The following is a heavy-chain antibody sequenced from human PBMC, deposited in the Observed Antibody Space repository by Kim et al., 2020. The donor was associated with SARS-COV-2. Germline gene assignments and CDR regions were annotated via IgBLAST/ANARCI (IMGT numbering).Heavy chain of an antibody. CDR3: ARVLSSGWYGDY. V-gene: IGHV1-18*01. CDR1: GYTFTSYG. D-gene: IGHD6-19*01. CDR2: ISAYNGNT. J-gene: IGHJ4*02. Sequence: ASVKVSCKASGYTFTSYGISWVRQAPGQGLEWMGWISAYNGNTNYAQKLQGRVTMTTDTSTSTAYMELRSLRSDDTAVYYRARVLSSGWYGDYWGQGTLVTVSS.